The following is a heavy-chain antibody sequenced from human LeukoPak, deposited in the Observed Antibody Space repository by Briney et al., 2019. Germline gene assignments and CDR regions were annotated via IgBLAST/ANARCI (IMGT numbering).Heavy chain of an antibody. V-gene: IGHV4-39*01. D-gene: IGHD6-13*01. J-gene: IGHJ4*02. CDR3: ARRLGSSADGILKYYFDY. CDR1: GVSMISSNYY. CDR2: VFYTGST. Sequence: SETLSLTCTVSGVSMISSNYYWGWFRQPPGKSLEWIASVFYTGSTRHNPSLKSRVTISIDTSKNEFSLNLSSVTAEDTAVYYCARRLGSSADGILKYYFDYWGQGTLVTVSS.